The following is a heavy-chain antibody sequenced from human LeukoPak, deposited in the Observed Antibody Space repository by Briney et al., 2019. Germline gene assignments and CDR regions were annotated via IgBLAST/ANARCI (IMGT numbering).Heavy chain of an antibody. V-gene: IGHV1-69*01. J-gene: IGHJ6*02. Sequence: SVKVSCKASGGTFSSYAISWVRQAPGQGLEWMGGIIPIFGTANYAQKFQGRVTITADEFTSTAYMELSSLRSEDTAVYYCARDEYGSYYYYYGMDVWGQGTTVTVSS. CDR2: IIPIFGTA. D-gene: IGHD4-17*01. CDR3: ARDEYGSYYYYYGMDV. CDR1: GGTFSSYA.